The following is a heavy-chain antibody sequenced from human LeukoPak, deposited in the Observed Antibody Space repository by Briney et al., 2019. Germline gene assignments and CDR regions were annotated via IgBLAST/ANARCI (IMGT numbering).Heavy chain of an antibody. CDR2: IFPGDSST. CDR1: GYSFTNYW. CDR3: ARGPYCSNTNCYSSYFYYYMDV. Sequence: GESLKISCKGSGYSFTNYWIGWVRQMPGKGLEWMGIIFPGDSSTRYSPSFQGQVTISADKSITTAYLQWSSLKSSDTAMYYCARGPYCSNTNCYSSYFYYYMDVWGKGTTVTVS. D-gene: IGHD2-2*01. J-gene: IGHJ6*03. V-gene: IGHV5-51*01.